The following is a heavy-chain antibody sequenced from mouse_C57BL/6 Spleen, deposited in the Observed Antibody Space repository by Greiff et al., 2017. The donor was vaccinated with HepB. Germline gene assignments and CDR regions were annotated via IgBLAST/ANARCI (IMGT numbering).Heavy chain of an antibody. CDR3: TIYYYGSSSWYFDV. CDR1: GFTFSNYW. J-gene: IGHJ1*03. Sequence: EVQVVESGGGLVQPGGSMKLSCVASGFTFSNYWMNWVRQSPEKGLEWVAQIRLKSDNYATHYAESVKGRFTISRDDSKSSVYLQMNNLRAEDTGIYYCTIYYYGSSSWYFDVCGTGTTVTVSS. D-gene: IGHD1-1*01. CDR2: IRLKSDNYAT. V-gene: IGHV6-3*01.